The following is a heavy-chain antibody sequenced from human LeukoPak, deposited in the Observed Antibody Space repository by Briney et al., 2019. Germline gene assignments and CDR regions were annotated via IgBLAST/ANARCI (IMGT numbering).Heavy chain of an antibody. CDR3: AKDANGDYPPYYYYYMDV. CDR2: ISGSGGGT. V-gene: IGHV3-23*01. D-gene: IGHD4-17*01. Sequence: GGSLRLSCAASGFTLSSYGMSWVRQTPGKGLEWVSSISGSGGGTYYADSVKGRFTISRDNSKNTLYLQMNSLRAEDTAVYYCAKDANGDYPPYYYYYMDVWGKGTTVTVSS. J-gene: IGHJ6*03. CDR1: GFTLSSYG.